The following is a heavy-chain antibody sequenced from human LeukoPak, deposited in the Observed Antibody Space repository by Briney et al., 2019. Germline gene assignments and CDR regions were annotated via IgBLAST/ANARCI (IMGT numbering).Heavy chain of an antibody. CDR2: IGSGT. CDR3: ARARQWLA. CDR1: GFTFSSYA. D-gene: IGHD6-19*01. V-gene: IGHV3-23*01. Sequence: GGSLRLSCGASGFTFSSYAMSWVRQAPGKGLEWVSAIGSGTYYADSVKGRFTISRDNSKNTLYLQMNSLRAEDTAVYYCARARQWLAWGQGTLVTVSS. J-gene: IGHJ5*02.